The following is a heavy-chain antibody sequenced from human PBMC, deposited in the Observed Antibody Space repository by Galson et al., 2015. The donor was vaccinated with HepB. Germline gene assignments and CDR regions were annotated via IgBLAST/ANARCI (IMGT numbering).Heavy chain of an antibody. J-gene: IGHJ2*01. D-gene: IGHD3-10*01. V-gene: IGHV4-30-4*07. Sequence: TLSLTCAVSGDSISSGENSWSWIRQPPGKGLEWIGYMYYSGSTYYSPSLKSRVTISADTSKNQISLKLSSVTAADTAVYYCVRGSVTVLRGRFLDLWGRGTLVTVSS. CDR1: GDSISSGENS. CDR2: MYYSGST. CDR3: VRGSVTVLRGRFLDL.